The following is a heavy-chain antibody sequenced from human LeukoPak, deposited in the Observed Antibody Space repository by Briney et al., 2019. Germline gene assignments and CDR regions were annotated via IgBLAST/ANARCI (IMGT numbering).Heavy chain of an antibody. J-gene: IGHJ4*02. CDR1: GVSFRNCV. D-gene: IGHD1-1*01. CDR2: ITGSSDST. Sequence: PGGSLRLSCAASGVSFRNCVMSWVRQAPGKGLEWVSAITGSSDSTYYADSVKGRFTSSRDNSKSTLFLQMNSLRAEDTAIYYCAKGSSNSRPYYFDYWGQGTLATVSS. V-gene: IGHV3-23*01. CDR3: AKGSSNSRPYYFDY.